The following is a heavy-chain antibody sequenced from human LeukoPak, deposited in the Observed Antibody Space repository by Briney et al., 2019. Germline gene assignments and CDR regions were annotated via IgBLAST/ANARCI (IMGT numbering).Heavy chain of an antibody. CDR1: RGTFSSYA. Sequence: ASVKVSCQASRGTFSSYAISGVRQAPGHGLEWMGGIISIFGTANYAQKFQGRVTITTDESTSTAYMELSSLRSEDTAVYYCAREPRVGIAVAEGWFDPWGQGTLVTVSS. CDR3: AREPRVGIAVAEGWFDP. D-gene: IGHD6-19*01. CDR2: IISIFGTA. V-gene: IGHV1-69*05. J-gene: IGHJ5*02.